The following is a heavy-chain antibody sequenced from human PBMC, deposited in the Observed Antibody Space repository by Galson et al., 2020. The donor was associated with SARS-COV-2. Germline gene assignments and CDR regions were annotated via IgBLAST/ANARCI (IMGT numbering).Heavy chain of an antibody. V-gene: IGHV3-30-3*01. Sequence: GGSLRLSCAASGFTFSSYAMHWVRQAPGKGLEWVAVISYDGSNKYYADSVKGRFTISRDNSKNTLYLQMNSLRAEDTAVYYCARDALRLGELSLLETLYFDYWGQGTLVTVSS. CDR1: GFTFSSYA. J-gene: IGHJ4*02. CDR2: ISYDGSNK. D-gene: IGHD3-16*02. CDR3: ARDALRLGELSLLETLYFDY.